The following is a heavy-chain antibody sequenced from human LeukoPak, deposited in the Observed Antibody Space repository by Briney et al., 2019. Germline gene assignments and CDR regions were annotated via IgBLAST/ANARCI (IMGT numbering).Heavy chain of an antibody. D-gene: IGHD2-15*01. J-gene: IGHJ3*02. CDR1: GFTFSSYA. Sequence: PGGSLRLSCAASGFTFSSYAMSWVRQAPGKGLEWVSAISGSGGSTYYADSVKGRFIISRDNSKNTLYLQMNSLRAEDTAVYYCAARYCSGGSCLPPDIWGQGTMVTVSS. CDR2: ISGSGGST. CDR3: AARYCSGGSCLPPDI. V-gene: IGHV3-23*01.